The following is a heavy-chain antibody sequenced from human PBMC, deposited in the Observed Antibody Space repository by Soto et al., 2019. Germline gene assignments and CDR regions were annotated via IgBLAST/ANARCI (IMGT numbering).Heavy chain of an antibody. V-gene: IGHV3-49*03. Sequence: SLRLSFTGSGSTFGDYAMSWSRQALGKGLEWVGVIRSKAYGETTDYAASVKGRFTILRDDSKSIAYLQMNSLQSEDTGVYYCTRYTYTSRYSYFGMDVWGHGTTVTVS. CDR3: TRYTYTSRYSYFGMDV. D-gene: IGHD2-2*01. J-gene: IGHJ6*02. CDR1: GSTFGDYA. CDR2: IRSKAYGETT.